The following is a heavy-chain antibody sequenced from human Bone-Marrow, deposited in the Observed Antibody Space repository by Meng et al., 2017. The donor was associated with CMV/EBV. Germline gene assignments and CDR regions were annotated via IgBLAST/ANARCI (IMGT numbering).Heavy chain of an antibody. CDR1: GFTFSSYS. CDR2: ISSSSSYI. D-gene: IGHD2-2*01. V-gene: IGHV3-21*01. Sequence: ETLSLTCAASGFTFSSYSMNWVRQAPGKGLEWVSSISSSSSYIYYADSVNGRFTNSRDNAKKSLYLQMHSLRTEDTAVYYCARDFTLVVVPAAIPSRGMDVWGQGTTVTVSS. J-gene: IGHJ6*02. CDR3: ARDFTLVVVPAAIPSRGMDV.